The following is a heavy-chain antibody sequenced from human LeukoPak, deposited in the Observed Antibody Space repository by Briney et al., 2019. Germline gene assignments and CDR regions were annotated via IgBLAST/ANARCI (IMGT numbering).Heavy chain of an antibody. V-gene: IGHV3-30*02. CDR1: GFTFSSYG. CDR2: IRYDGSNK. Sequence: GGSLRLSCEASGFTFSSYGMHWVRQAPGKGLEWAAFIRYDGSNKYYADSVKGRFTISRDNSKNTLYLQMNSLRAEDTAVYYCAKGPSGYHNTGGQGTLVTVSS. CDR3: AKGPSGYHNT. D-gene: IGHD5-12*01. J-gene: IGHJ4*02.